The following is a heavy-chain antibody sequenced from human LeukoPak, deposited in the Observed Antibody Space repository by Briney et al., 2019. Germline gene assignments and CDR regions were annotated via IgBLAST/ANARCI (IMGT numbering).Heavy chain of an antibody. Sequence: GGSLRLSCAASGFTFSSYAMSWVRQAPGKGLEWVANIRQDGSEKYYVDSVKGRFTISRDNAKNSLYLQMNSLRAEDTAVYYCARAFGGYYDILTGYPGVAFDIWGQGTMVTVSS. CDR1: GFTFSSYA. V-gene: IGHV3-7*01. J-gene: IGHJ3*02. CDR2: IRQDGSEK. D-gene: IGHD3-9*01. CDR3: ARAFGGYYDILTGYPGVAFDI.